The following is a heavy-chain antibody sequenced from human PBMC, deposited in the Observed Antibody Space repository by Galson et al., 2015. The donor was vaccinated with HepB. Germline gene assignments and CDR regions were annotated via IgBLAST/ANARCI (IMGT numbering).Heavy chain of an antibody. V-gene: IGHV3-30*03. CDR1: GFRFDSYA. CDR2: ISYDGRNI. Sequence: SLRLSCAASGFRFDSYAMHWVRQSPGKGLEWLSLISYDGRNIYYSDSVRGRFTISRDDSKNTLYLQMNSLRPDDTAVYYCARVVVLSGTHLGEEDLDAWGQGVQVTVSS. J-gene: IGHJ5*02. D-gene: IGHD1-26*01. CDR3: ARVVVLSGTHLGEEDLDA.